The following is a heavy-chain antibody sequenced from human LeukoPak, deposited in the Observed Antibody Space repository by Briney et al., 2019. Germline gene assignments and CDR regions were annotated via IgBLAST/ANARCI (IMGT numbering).Heavy chain of an antibody. CDR1: GGTFSSYA. CDR2: IIPIFGTA. D-gene: IGHD2-15*01. Sequence: SVKVSCKASGGTFSSYAISWVRQAPGQGLERMGGIIPIFGTANYAQKFQGRVTITADKSTSTAYMELSSLRSEDTAVYYCASCSGGSCYLGDAFDIWGQGTMVTVSS. CDR3: ASCSGGSCYLGDAFDI. J-gene: IGHJ3*02. V-gene: IGHV1-69*06.